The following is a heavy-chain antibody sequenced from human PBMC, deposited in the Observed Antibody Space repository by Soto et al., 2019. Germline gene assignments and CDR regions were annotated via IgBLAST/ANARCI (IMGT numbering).Heavy chain of an antibody. J-gene: IGHJ6*02. CDR2: INPSGGST. CDR3: ARGDIVVVPAAIGDV. CDR1: GYTSTSYY. V-gene: IGHV1-46*01. Sequence: ASVKVSCKASGYTSTSYYMHWVRQAPGQGLEWMGIINPSGGSTSYAQKFQGRVTMTRDTSTSTVYMELSSLRSEDTAVYYCARGDIVVVPAAIGDVWGQGTTVTVS. D-gene: IGHD2-2*02.